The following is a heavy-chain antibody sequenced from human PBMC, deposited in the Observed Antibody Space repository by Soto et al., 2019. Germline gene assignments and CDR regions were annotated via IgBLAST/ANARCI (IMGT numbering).Heavy chain of an antibody. Sequence: SETLSLTCTVSGGSMRNYFWNWIRQAPGKGLEWIAYIHFGGTTNYNPSLKSRVAISMDMSRNRFSLKLNSVTAADTALYYCARSDYGEFDSWGQGALVTVSP. CDR1: GGSMRNYF. D-gene: IGHD4-17*01. CDR2: IHFGGTT. CDR3: ARSDYGEFDS. V-gene: IGHV4-59*01. J-gene: IGHJ4*02.